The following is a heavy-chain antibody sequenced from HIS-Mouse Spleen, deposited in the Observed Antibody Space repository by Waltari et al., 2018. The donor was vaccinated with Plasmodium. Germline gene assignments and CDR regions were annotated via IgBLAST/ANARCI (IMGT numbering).Heavy chain of an antibody. D-gene: IGHD3-3*01. Sequence: QLQLQESGPGLVKPSETLSLTCTVSGGSISSSSYYWGWIRQPPGKGLEWIGSIYYSGGTYYNPSLKSRVTISVETSKNQFSLKRSSVTAADTAVYYCARQLAYYDFWSGYSRGYYFDYWGQGTLVTVSS. CDR1: GGSISSSSYY. CDR2: IYYSGGT. V-gene: IGHV4-39*01. CDR3: ARQLAYYDFWSGYSRGYYFDY. J-gene: IGHJ4*02.